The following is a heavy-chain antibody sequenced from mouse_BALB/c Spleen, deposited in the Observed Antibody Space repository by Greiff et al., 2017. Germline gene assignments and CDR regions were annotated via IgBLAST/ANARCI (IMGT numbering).Heavy chain of an antibody. CDR1: GFTFSSYG. D-gene: IGHD1-1*01. V-gene: IGHV5-6*01. CDR2: ISSGGSYT. J-gene: IGHJ1*01. CDR3: ARQNGSSRRYWYFDV. Sequence: EVKLMESGGDLVKPGGSLKLSCAASGFTFSSYGMSWVRQTPDKRLEWVATISSGGSYTYYPDSVKGRFTISRDNAKNTLYLQMSSLKSEDTAMYYCARQNGSSRRYWYFDVWGAGTTVTVSS.